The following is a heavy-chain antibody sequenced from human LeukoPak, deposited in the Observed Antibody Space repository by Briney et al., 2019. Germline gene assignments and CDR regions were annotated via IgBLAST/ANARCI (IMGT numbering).Heavy chain of an antibody. J-gene: IGHJ3*02. CDR2: IYPGDSDT. CDR3: ARRVGGTTSRAFDI. CDR1: GYSFTSYW. V-gene: IGHV5-51*01. Sequence: PGESLQISCQGSGYSFTSYWIAWVRQLPGKGLEYMGIIYPGDSDTRYSPSFQGQVTISADKSISTAYLQWSSLKASDTAMYYCARRVGGTTSRAFDIWGQGTMVSVSS. D-gene: IGHD1-26*01.